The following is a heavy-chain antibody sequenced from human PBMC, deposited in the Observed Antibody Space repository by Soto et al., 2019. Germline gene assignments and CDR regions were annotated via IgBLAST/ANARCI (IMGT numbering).Heavy chain of an antibody. J-gene: IGHJ4*02. CDR2: ISSSSSTK. CDR3: ARDIDG. V-gene: IGHV3-48*01. Sequence: EVQVVESGGGLVQPGGSLRLSCAASGFTFSSYSMNWVRQAPGKGLEWGSYISSSSSTKFYADSVKGRFTISRDSCRNSLYLQMNSLRAEDTAVYYCARDIDGGGQGTLVTVSS. CDR1: GFTFSSYS. D-gene: IGHD2-15*01.